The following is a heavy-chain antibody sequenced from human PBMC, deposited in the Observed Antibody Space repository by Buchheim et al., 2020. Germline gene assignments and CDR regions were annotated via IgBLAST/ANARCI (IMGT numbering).Heavy chain of an antibody. CDR2: ISYDGTNK. J-gene: IGHJ4*02. V-gene: IGHV3-30*18. Sequence: QVQLVESGGGVVQPGRSLRLSCSASGFTLSSYGMHWVRQAPGKGLEWVAVISYDGTNKYYTDSVKGRFTISRDIPKNTLYLQMNSLRAEDTAVYYCAKDREFVAVPGTPTPDYWGQGTL. CDR3: AKDREFVAVPGTPTPDY. D-gene: IGHD6-19*01. CDR1: GFTLSSYG.